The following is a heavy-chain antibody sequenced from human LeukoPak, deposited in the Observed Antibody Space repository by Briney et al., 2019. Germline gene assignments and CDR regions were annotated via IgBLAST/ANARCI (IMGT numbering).Heavy chain of an antibody. CDR3: ARDPDGPLPWFDP. CDR2: IYYSGST. J-gene: IGHJ5*02. CDR1: GDSISSYY. V-gene: IGHV4-59*01. D-gene: IGHD1-14*01. Sequence: PSETLSLTCTVSGDSISSYYWSWIRQPPGKGLEWIGYIYYSGSTNYNPSLKSRVTISIDTSKNQFSLKLSSVTAADTAVYYCARDPDGPLPWFDPWGQGTLVIVSS.